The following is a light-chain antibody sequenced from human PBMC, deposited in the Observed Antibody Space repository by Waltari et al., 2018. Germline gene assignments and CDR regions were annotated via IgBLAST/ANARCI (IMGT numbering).Light chain of an antibody. J-gene: IGKJ1*01. V-gene: IGKV3-20*01. CDR1: QSVSRT. Sequence: EIVLTQSPGTLFLSPGEGATLSCRASQSVSRTFAWYQQKPGQAPRLLIYGASRRATGIPDRFSGSVSGTDFSLTISRLEPDDSAVYFCQHYVSLPATFGQGTKVEIK. CDR3: QHYVSLPAT. CDR2: GAS.